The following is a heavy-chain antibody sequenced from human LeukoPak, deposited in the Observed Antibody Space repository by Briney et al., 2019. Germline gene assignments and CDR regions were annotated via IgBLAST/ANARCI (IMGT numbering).Heavy chain of an antibody. Sequence: SETLSLTCIVSGYSISSGYYWGWIRQPPGKGLEWIGSIYHSGSTYYNPSLKSRVTISIDTSKNQFSLRLSSVTAADTAVYYCAALGYTYGTFDSWGQGTLVTVSS. V-gene: IGHV4-38-2*02. CDR2: IYHSGST. D-gene: IGHD5-18*01. CDR1: GYSISSGYY. J-gene: IGHJ4*02. CDR3: AALGYTYGTFDS.